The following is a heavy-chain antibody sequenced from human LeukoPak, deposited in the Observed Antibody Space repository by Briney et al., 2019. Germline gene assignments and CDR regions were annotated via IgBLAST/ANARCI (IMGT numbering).Heavy chain of an antibody. J-gene: IGHJ4*02. CDR3: AKSFIPWRFDY. CDR2: IKQDGSEK. Sequence: GGSLRLSCAASGFTFSSYWMSWVRQAPGKGPEWVANIKQDGSEKYYVDSVKGRFTISRDNAKNSLYLQMNSLRAEDTAVYYCAKSFIPWRFDYWGQGTLVTVSS. CDR1: GFTFSSYW. D-gene: IGHD2-21*01. V-gene: IGHV3-7*03.